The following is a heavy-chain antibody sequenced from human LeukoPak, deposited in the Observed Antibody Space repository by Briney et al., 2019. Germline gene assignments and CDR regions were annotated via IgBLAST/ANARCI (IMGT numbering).Heavy chain of an antibody. D-gene: IGHD3-10*01. J-gene: IGHJ5*02. CDR1: GGTFSNYG. CDR3: AESGGPSQNWVDP. V-gene: IGHV1-69*13. Sequence: SVKVSCKASGGTFSNYGISWVRQAPGQGPEWMGGIIPMFGIADYAQQFQGRVTITVDESTSTAYMELSSLKSEDTAVYYCAESGGPSQNWVDPWGQGSLVTVSS. CDR2: IIPMFGIA.